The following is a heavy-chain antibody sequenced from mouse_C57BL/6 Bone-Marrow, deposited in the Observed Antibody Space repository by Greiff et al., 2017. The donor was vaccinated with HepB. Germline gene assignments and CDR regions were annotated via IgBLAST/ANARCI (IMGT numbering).Heavy chain of an antibody. V-gene: IGHV1-15*01. CDR1: GYTFTDYE. CDR3: TKPYYYGSKDWYFDV. J-gene: IGHJ1*03. D-gene: IGHD1-1*01. Sequence: QVQLQHSGAELVRPGASVTLSCKASGYTFTDYEMHWVKQTPVHGLEWIGAIDPETGGTAYNQKFKGKAILTADKSSSTAYMELRSLTSEDSAVYYCTKPYYYGSKDWYFDVWGTGTTVTVSS. CDR2: IDPETGGT.